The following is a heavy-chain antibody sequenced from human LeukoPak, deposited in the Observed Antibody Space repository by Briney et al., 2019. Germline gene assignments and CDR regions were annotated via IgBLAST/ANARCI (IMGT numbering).Heavy chain of an antibody. CDR2: INHSGST. D-gene: IGHD3-22*01. Sequence: SETLSLTCSVSGGSINNFYWTWIRQPAGKGLEWIGEINHSGSTNHNPSLKSRVTISVDTSKNQFSLKLSSVTAADTAVYYRARSHYYDSSGYYYFVGSDYWGQGTLVTVSS. CDR3: ARSHYYDSSGYYYFVGSDY. J-gene: IGHJ4*02. CDR1: GGSINNFY. V-gene: IGHV4-34*01.